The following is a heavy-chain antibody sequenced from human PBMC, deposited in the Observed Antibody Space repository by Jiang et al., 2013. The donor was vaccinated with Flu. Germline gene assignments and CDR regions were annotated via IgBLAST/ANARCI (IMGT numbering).Heavy chain of an antibody. J-gene: IGHJ6*03. CDR2: ISGDGLSS. Sequence: LISGDGLSSHYADSVNGRFTISRDNSENSLSLEMSSLTTEDTALYYCAKDGSAILFGELLCHYMDVWGKGTTVTVSS. CDR3: AKDGSAILFGELLCHYMDV. V-gene: IGHV3-43*02. D-gene: IGHD3-10*01.